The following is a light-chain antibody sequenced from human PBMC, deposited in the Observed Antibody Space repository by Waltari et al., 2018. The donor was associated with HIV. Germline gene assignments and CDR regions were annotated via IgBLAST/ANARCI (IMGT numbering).Light chain of an antibody. J-gene: IGLJ3*02. CDR1: SSDVGYYNH. CDR2: DVT. Sequence: QSALTQARSVSGSPGQYVTISCTGTSSDVGYYNHVPCYQKNPGKAPILMNYDVTKRPSGVPQRFSGSKSGNTASLTISGLHAEDEADYYCCSYAGSYSWVFGGGTKLTVL. CDR3: CSYAGSYSWV. V-gene: IGLV2-11*01.